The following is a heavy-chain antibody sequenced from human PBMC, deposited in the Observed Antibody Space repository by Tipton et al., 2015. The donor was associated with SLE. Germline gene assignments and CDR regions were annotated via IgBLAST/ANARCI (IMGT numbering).Heavy chain of an antibody. V-gene: IGHV1-18*01. CDR2: ISVYNGYT. D-gene: IGHD2-15*01. Sequence: QVQLVQSGVEVKKPGASVKVSCKASGYTFIHKGISWVRQAPGQGLEFMGWISVYNGYTNYAQKFQGRVTLTTDTSTSTAYMELRSLRSDDTVVYYCARVVVGAFDYWGQGTLVTVSS. CDR1: GYTFIHKG. J-gene: IGHJ4*02. CDR3: ARVVVGAFDY.